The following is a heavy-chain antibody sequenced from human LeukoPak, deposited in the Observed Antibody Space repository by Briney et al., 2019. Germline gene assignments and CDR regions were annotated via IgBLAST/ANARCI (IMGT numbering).Heavy chain of an antibody. CDR2: ISSSSSYT. CDR1: GFTFSDYY. CDR3: AREVGLRFLEWLLSHFDY. V-gene: IGHV3-11*06. J-gene: IGHJ4*02. D-gene: IGHD3-3*01. Sequence: PGGSLRLSCAASGFTFSDYYMSWIRQAPGKGLEWVSYISSSSSYTNYADSVKGRFTISRDNAKNSLYLQMNSLRAEDTAVYYCAREVGLRFLEWLLSHFDYWGQGTLVTVS.